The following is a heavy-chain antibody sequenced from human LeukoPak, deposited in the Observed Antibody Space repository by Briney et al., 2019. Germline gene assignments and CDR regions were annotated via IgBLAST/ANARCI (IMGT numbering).Heavy chain of an antibody. V-gene: IGHV3-23*01. D-gene: IGHD3-10*01. CDR2: ISGSGGST. J-gene: IGHJ3*02. Sequence: PGGSLRLSCAASGFTFSSYAMSWVRQAPGKGLEWVSAISGSGGSTYYADSVNGRFTISRDNSQNTLHLQMNSLRVEDTAVYYCVKDWGVLPDYTADGFDIWGLGTMVTVSS. CDR1: GFTFSSYA. CDR3: VKDWGVLPDYTADGFDI.